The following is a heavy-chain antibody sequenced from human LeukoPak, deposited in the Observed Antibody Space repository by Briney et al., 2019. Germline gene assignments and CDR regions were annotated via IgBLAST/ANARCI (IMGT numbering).Heavy chain of an antibody. Sequence: SETLSLTCTVSGGSISSSSYYWGWIRQPPGKELEWIGSIYYSGSTYYNPSLKSRVTISVDTSKNQFSLKLSSVTAADTAVYYCARHYYDSSPFDPWGQGTLVTVSS. CDR2: IYYSGST. D-gene: IGHD3-22*01. CDR1: GGSISSSSYY. CDR3: ARHYYDSSPFDP. J-gene: IGHJ5*02. V-gene: IGHV4-39*01.